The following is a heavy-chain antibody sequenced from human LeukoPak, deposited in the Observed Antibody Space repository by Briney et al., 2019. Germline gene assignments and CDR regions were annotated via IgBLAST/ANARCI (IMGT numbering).Heavy chain of an antibody. D-gene: IGHD3-22*01. J-gene: IGHJ4*02. CDR3: AKGRGYYYDGSGYPNYFDY. Sequence: GGSLRLSCAVSGLTFSSYAMSWVRQAPGKGLEWVSTISGSGGNTNYADSVKGRFTISRDNSKNTLYLQMNSLRAEDTAVYYCAKGRGYYYDGSGYPNYFDYWGQGTLVTVSS. CDR2: ISGSGGNT. CDR1: GLTFSSYA. V-gene: IGHV3-23*01.